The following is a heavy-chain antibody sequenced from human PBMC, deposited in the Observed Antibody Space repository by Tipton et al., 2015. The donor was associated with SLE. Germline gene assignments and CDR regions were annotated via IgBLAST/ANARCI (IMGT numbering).Heavy chain of an antibody. V-gene: IGHV3-74*01. CDR2: IHSDGSTT. Sequence: SLRLSCEASGFTFSKHWMHWVRQAPGEGLVWVSRIHSDGSTTNYADSVRGRFTVSRDNAKRTLYLQLNSLRSEDTAAYYCSRVGISRGDDGFDIWGQGTMVTVSS. CDR1: GFTFSKHW. J-gene: IGHJ3*02. CDR3: SRVGISRGDDGFDI. D-gene: IGHD2-15*01.